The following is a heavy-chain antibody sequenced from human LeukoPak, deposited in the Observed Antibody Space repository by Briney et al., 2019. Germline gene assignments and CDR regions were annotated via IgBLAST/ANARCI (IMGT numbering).Heavy chain of an antibody. CDR3: GRDSTDSSSTFDY. V-gene: IGHV3-33*01. J-gene: IGHJ4*02. Sequence: GGSLRLSCAASGFTFSRYGMHWVRQAPGKGLEWVAVIWYDGSNEYYADSVKGRFTFSRDNSKKTLYLQMNTLRAEDTAVYYCGRDSTDSSSTFDYWGQGTLVTVSS. CDR2: IWYDGSNE. D-gene: IGHD6-6*01. CDR1: GFTFSRYG.